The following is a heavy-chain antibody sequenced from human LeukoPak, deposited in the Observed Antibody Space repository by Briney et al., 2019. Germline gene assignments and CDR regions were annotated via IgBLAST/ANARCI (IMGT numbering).Heavy chain of an antibody. Sequence: GGSLRLSCAASGFIFRSYWMTWVRQAPGKGLQWVASIKQDGSVSYHVDSVKGRFTISRDNAKNSLFLQMNNLRADDTAVYYCAKTIAAPGRVDYQDYAMDEWGQGNTVTVSS. CDR3: AKTIAAPGRVDYQDYAMDE. CDR1: GFIFRSYW. V-gene: IGHV3-7*01. CDR2: IKQDGSVS. D-gene: IGHD6-25*01. J-gene: IGHJ6*02.